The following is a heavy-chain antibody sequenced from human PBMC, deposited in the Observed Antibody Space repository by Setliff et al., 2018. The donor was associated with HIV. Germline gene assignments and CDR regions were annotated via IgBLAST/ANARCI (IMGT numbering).Heavy chain of an antibody. CDR2: IYYSGST. D-gene: IGHD3-10*01. V-gene: IGHV4-59*01. Sequence: SETLSLTCTVSDASISNYHWSWIRQPPGKGLEWIGYIYYSGSTNYNPSLKSRVTISVDTSKNQFSLKLSSVTAADTALYYCARSDNFYSGSAGSNNVGLDCFDIWGQGTMVTVSS. CDR1: DASISNYH. J-gene: IGHJ3*02. CDR3: ARSDNFYSGSAGSNNVGLDCFDI.